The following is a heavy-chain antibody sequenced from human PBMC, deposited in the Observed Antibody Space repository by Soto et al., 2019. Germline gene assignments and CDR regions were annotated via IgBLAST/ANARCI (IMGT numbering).Heavy chain of an antibody. Sequence: SETLSLTCTVSGGSIGPYYWSWSLQPPWKGLEWIGYIYYRGSTGYNPSLKSRVTISLDTPKNQFSLKLSSVTAADTAVYYCARHPGYYDILTGYTTYYFDSWGQGILVTVS. CDR1: GGSIGPYY. CDR2: IYYRGST. CDR3: ARHPGYYDILTGYTTYYFDS. D-gene: IGHD3-9*01. V-gene: IGHV4-59*08. J-gene: IGHJ4*02.